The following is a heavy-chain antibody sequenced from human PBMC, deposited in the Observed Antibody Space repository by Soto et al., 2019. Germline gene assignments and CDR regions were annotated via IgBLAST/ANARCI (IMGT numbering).Heavy chain of an antibody. CDR3: AKDKAAAAVTKPNYSFYGMDV. CDR1: GFTFDDYT. J-gene: IGHJ6*02. CDR2: ISWDGGST. V-gene: IGHV3-43*01. D-gene: IGHD6-13*01. Sequence: GGSLRLSCAASGFTFDDYTMHWVRQAPGKGLEWVSLISWDGGSTYYAESVKGRFTISRDNSKNYLYLQMNRLRTEDTALYYCAKDKAAAAVTKPNYSFYGMDVCGQGTTVTVSS.